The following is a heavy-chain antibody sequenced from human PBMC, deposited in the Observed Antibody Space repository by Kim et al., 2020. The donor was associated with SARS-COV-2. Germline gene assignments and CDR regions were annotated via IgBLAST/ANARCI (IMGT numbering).Heavy chain of an antibody. D-gene: IGHD3-10*01. CDR1: GFTVSSNY. Sequence: GGSLRLSCAASGFTVSSNYMSWVRQAPGKGLEWVSVIYSGGSTYYADSVKGRFTISRDNSKNTLYLQMNSLRAEDTAVYYCARDRHYYGSGSDPFDYWGQGTLVTVSS. CDR2: IYSGGST. V-gene: IGHV3-53*01. J-gene: IGHJ4*02. CDR3: ARDRHYYGSGSDPFDY.